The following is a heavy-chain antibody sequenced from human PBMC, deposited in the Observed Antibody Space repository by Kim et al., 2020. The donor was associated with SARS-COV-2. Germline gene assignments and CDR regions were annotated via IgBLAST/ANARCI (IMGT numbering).Heavy chain of an antibody. V-gene: IGHV1-3*01. CDR2: INAGNGNT. J-gene: IGHJ5*02. CDR3: AREWDDFWSGYYKDWFDP. CDR1: GYTFTSYA. Sequence: ASVKVSCKASGYTFTSYAMHWVRQAPGQRLEWMGWINAGNGNTKYSQKFQGRVTITRDTSASTAYMELSSLRSEDTAVYYCAREWDDFWSGYYKDWFDPWGQGTLVTVSS. D-gene: IGHD3-3*01.